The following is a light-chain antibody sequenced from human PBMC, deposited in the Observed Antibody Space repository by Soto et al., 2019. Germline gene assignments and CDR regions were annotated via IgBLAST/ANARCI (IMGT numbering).Light chain of an antibody. V-gene: IGKV1-5*03. CDR1: QSISSW. CDR2: KAS. Sequence: DIQMTQSPSTLSASVGDRVTITCRASQSISSWLAWYQQKPGKAPKLLIYKASSLESGVPSRFSGSGSGTEFTLTISSLQPDDFATYYCQQSNSYSRYTFGQGTNLEIK. J-gene: IGKJ2*01. CDR3: QQSNSYSRYT.